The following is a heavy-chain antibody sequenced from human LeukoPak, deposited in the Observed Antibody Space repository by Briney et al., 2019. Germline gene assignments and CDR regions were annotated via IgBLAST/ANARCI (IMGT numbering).Heavy chain of an antibody. J-gene: IGHJ3*02. Sequence: GGSLRLSCAASGFTFSSYGMTWVRQAPGKGLEWVSYISSSSSTIYYADSVKGRFTISRDNAKNSLYLQMNSLRAEDTAVYYCARDQEPDAFDIWGQGTMVIVSS. CDR1: GFTFSSYG. V-gene: IGHV3-48*04. D-gene: IGHD1-26*01. CDR3: ARDQEPDAFDI. CDR2: ISSSSSTI.